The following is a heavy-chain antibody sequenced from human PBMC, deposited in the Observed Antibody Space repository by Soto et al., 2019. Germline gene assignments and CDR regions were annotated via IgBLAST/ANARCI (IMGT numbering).Heavy chain of an antibody. CDR1: GDIFANYG. J-gene: IGHJ6*04. Sequence: QVQLVQSGDAVKKPGASVKVSCKAPGDIFANYGIAWLRQAPGQVLEWMGWISPYSGNTHYAGRVQGRLTMATDTSTSTAYMDLGSLTSDETAVYYCAMVDNYVTPTPQDVWGKGTTVTVSS. D-gene: IGHD3-16*01. V-gene: IGHV1-18*01. CDR3: AMVDNYVTPTPQDV. CDR2: ISPYSGNT.